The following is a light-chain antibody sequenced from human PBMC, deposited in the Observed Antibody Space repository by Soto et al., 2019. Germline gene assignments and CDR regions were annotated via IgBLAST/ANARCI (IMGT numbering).Light chain of an antibody. CDR3: SSYTSRNTLA. CDR1: SSDVGGYNF. Sequence: QSALTQPASVSGSPGQSITISCTGTSSDVGGYNFVSWYQQHPGKAPKLMIYEVTDRPSGVSNRFSGSKSSSTASLTISGLQAEDEADYYCSSYTSRNTLAFGGGTKLTVL. J-gene: IGLJ2*01. CDR2: EVT. V-gene: IGLV2-14*01.